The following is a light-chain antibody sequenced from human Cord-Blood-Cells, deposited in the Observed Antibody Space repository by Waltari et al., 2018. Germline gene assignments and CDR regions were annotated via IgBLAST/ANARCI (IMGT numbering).Light chain of an antibody. J-gene: IGKJ4*01. CDR3: QQRSNWPLT. V-gene: IGKV3-11*01. CDR1: QSVSSY. Sequence: EIVLTQSPATLYLSPGERATLSCRASQSVSSYLAWYQQKPGQAPRLLIYDASNRATGIPARFSGSGSGTDFTLTISSLEPEDFAVYYCQQRSNWPLTLGGGTKVEIK. CDR2: DAS.